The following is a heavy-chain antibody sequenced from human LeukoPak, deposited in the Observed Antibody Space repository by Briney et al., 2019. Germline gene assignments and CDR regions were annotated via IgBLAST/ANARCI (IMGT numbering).Heavy chain of an antibody. Sequence: GESLKISCKGSGYSFSSYWIAWVRQMTGKGLERMGIIFPGDSDTRYSPSFQGQVTISADKSISTAYLQWSSLKASDAAMYYCARLPDSGSYFRGVEYYMDVWGKGTTVTVSS. D-gene: IGHD1-26*01. CDR2: IFPGDSDT. CDR3: ARLPDSGSYFRGVEYYMDV. V-gene: IGHV5-51*01. J-gene: IGHJ6*03. CDR1: GYSFSSYW.